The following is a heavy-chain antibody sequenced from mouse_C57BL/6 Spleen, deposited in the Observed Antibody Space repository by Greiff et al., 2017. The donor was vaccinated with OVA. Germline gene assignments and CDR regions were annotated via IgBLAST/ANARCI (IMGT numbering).Heavy chain of an antibody. CDR2: ISSGSSTI. Sequence: DVKLVESGGGLVKPGGSLKLSCAASGFTFSDYGMHWVRQAPEKGLEWVAYISSGSSTIYYADTVKGRFTISRDNVKNTLFLQMTSLRSEDTAMYYCAREGAYYSPWFAYWGQGTLVTVSA. CDR3: AREGAYYSPWFAY. CDR1: GFTFSDYG. J-gene: IGHJ3*01. D-gene: IGHD2-12*01. V-gene: IGHV5-17*01.